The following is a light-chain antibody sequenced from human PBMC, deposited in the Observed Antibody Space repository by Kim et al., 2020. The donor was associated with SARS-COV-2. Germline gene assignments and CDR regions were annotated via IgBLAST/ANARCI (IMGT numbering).Light chain of an antibody. CDR3: QQSGGG. J-gene: IGKJ1*01. V-gene: IGKV3-20*01. Sequence: EIVLTQSPGTLSLSPGERATLSCRASHSIRSSYLAWYQQKPGQAPRLLIYGASRRATGIPDRFSGSGSGTGFTLTINRLEPEDFAVYYCQQSGGGFGQGTKVDIK. CDR1: HSIRSSY. CDR2: GAS.